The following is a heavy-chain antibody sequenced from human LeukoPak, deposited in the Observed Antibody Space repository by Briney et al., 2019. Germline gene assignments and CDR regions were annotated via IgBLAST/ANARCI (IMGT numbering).Heavy chain of an antibody. CDR2: IYPGDSDT. V-gene: IGHV5-51*01. CDR1: GYSFTNDW. J-gene: IGHJ2*01. CDR3: ARRQNRRDSGMVLRYWYLDL. Sequence: GESLKISCKGSGYSFTNDWIGWVRQMPGKGLEWMGIIYPGDSDTRYSPSFQGLVTISADKSISTAYLQWSSLRASDTAMYYCARRQNRRDSGMVLRYWYLDLRGRGTLVTVSS. D-gene: IGHD2-8*01.